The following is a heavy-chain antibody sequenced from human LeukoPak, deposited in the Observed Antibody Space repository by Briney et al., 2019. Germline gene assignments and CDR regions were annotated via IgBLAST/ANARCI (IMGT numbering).Heavy chain of an antibody. Sequence: GGSLRLSCAASGFTFSDYYMSWIRQAPGKGLEWVSYISSSGSTIYYADSVKGRFTISRDNAKNSLYLQMNSLRAEDTAVYYCARDVDTAMVPNWFDPWGQGTLVTVSS. V-gene: IGHV3-11*04. CDR1: GFTFSDYY. J-gene: IGHJ5*02. CDR2: ISSSGSTI. D-gene: IGHD5-18*01. CDR3: ARDVDTAMVPNWFDP.